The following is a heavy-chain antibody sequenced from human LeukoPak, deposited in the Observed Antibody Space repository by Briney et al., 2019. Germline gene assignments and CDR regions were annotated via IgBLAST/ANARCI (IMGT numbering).Heavy chain of an antibody. D-gene: IGHD5-18*01. CDR1: GGTFSSYA. CDR2: IIPIFGTA. V-gene: IGHV1-69*06. CDR3: ARDQGGYSYGYSLSGYYYYYMDV. J-gene: IGHJ6*03. Sequence: GSSVKVSCKASGGTFSSYAISWVRQAPGQGLEWMGGIIPIFGTANYAQKFQGRVTITADKSTSTAYMELSSLRSEDTAVYYCARDQGGYSYGYSLSGYYYYYMDVWGKGTTVTVSS.